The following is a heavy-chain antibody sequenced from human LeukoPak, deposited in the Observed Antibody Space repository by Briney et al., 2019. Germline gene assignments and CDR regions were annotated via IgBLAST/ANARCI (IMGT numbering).Heavy chain of an antibody. D-gene: IGHD5-18*01. V-gene: IGHV3-NL1*01. CDR2: IYSGGST. Sequence: SGGSLRLSCAASGFTFSSYGMHWVRQAPGKGLEWVSVIYSGGSTYYADSVKGRFTISRDNSKNTLYLQMNSLRAEDTAVYYCAKDRGYSYGFVFDYWGQGTLVTVSS. CDR3: AKDRGYSYGFVFDY. CDR1: GFTFSSYG. J-gene: IGHJ4*02.